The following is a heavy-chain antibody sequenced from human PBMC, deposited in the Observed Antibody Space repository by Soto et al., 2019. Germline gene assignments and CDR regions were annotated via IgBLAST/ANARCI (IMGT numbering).Heavy chain of an antibody. V-gene: IGHV4-30-4*01. D-gene: IGHD6-6*01. Sequence: QVQLQESGPGLVKPSQTLSLTCTVSGGSISSGDYYWSWIRQPPGKGLEWIGYIYYSGSTYYNPSLQSLVTISVDTSKNQFSLKLSSVTAADTAVYYCARETVIAALDYYYGMDVWGQGTTVTVSS. CDR2: IYYSGST. J-gene: IGHJ6*02. CDR1: GGSISSGDYY. CDR3: ARETVIAALDYYYGMDV.